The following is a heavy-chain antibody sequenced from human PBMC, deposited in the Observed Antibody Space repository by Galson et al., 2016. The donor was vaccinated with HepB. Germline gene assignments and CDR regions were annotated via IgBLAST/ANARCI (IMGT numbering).Heavy chain of an antibody. CDR2: IFDTGNT. V-gene: IGHV4-39*01. J-gene: IGHJ6*03. CDR3: AGQSVPDTVMAHHYRYYYMDV. CDR1: GGSISSSSYC. Sequence: LSLTCTVSGGSISSSSYCWGWIRQPPGKGLEWIGTIFDTGNTYHNPSLKSRVGISVDTSKNQFSLKLSSVTAADTAVYYCAGQSVPDTVMAHHYRYYYMDVWGKGTTFTVSS. D-gene: IGHD5-18*01.